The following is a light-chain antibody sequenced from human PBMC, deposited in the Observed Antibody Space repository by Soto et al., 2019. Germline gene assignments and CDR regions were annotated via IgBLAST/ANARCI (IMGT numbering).Light chain of an antibody. CDR1: QSVINN. Sequence: PGARATVSCRASQSVINNLAWYQQKPGQAPRLLIYGASTRATGIPARFSGSGSGTEFTLTISSLQSEDFAVYYCQQYNNWPPWTFGQGTKVDIK. J-gene: IGKJ1*01. CDR3: QQYNNWPPWT. V-gene: IGKV3-15*01. CDR2: GAS.